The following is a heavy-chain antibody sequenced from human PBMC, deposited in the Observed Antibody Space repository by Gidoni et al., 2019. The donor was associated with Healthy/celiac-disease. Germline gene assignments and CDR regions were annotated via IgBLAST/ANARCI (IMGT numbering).Heavy chain of an antibody. CDR3: AKDVLGDRALDY. V-gene: IGHV3-43*01. Sequence: EVQLVESGGVVVQPGGPLRLPCAASGLPFDDYTMHWVRQAPGKGREWVALISWDGGSTYYTDSVKGRFTISRDNSKNSLYLQMNNLRTEDTALYYCAKDVLGDRALDYWGQGTLVTVSS. CDR1: GLPFDDYT. CDR2: ISWDGGST. D-gene: IGHD3-16*01. J-gene: IGHJ4*02.